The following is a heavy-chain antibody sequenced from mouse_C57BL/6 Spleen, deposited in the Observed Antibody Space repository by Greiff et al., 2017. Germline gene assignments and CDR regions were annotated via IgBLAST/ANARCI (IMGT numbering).Heavy chain of an antibody. Sequence: VQLQQPGAELVKPGASVKLSCKASGYTFTSYWMQWVKQRPGQGLEWIGEIDPSDSYTNYNQKFKGKATLTVDTSSGTAYMQLSSLTSEDSAVYYCARGGYGNPAWFAYWGQGTLVTVSA. CDR2: IDPSDSYT. CDR1: GYTFTSYW. V-gene: IGHV1-50*01. CDR3: ARGGYGNPAWFAY. D-gene: IGHD2-10*02. J-gene: IGHJ3*01.